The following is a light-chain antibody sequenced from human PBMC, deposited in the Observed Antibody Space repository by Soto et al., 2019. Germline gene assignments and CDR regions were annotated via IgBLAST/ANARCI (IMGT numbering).Light chain of an antibody. CDR2: GAS. V-gene: IGKV3-20*01. CDR1: QSVSSSC. J-gene: IGKJ4*01. CDR3: QQYGSSPLT. Sequence: EIVLTQSPGTLSLSPGERATLSCRASQSVSSSCLAWYQQKPGQAPRHLIYGASSRATGIPDRFSGSGSGTDFTLTISRLEPEDFAVYYCQQYGSSPLTFGGGTKVEIK.